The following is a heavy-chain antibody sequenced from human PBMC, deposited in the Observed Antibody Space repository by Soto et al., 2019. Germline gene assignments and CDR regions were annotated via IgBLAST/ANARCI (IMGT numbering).Heavy chain of an antibody. CDR3: AREASSSPDNPQYYFDY. J-gene: IGHJ4*02. V-gene: IGHV3-30-3*01. D-gene: IGHD6-6*01. CDR1: GFTFSSYA. CDR2: ISYDGSNK. Sequence: GGSLRLSCAASGFTFSSYAMHWVRQAPGKGLEWVAVISYDGSNKYYADSVKGRFTISRDNSKNTLYLQMNSLRAEDTAVYYWAREASSSPDNPQYYFDYGGREPLATFP.